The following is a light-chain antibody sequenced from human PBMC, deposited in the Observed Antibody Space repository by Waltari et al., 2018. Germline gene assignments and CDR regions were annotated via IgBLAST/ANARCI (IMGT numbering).Light chain of an antibody. CDR2: EVS. CDR1: TSDIGGYDY. CDR3: TSYTSSNTWV. J-gene: IGLJ3*02. Sequence: QSALTQAASMSGSPGQSITISCTGTTSDIGGYDYISWYQHHPDKAPKLIIYEVSHRPAGFSTRFSGSKSGNTASLTISGLQAEDESHYYCTSYTSSNTWVFGGGTKLTVL. V-gene: IGLV2-14*01.